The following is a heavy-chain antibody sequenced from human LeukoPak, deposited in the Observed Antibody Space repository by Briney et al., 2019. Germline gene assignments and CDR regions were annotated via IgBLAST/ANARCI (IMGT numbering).Heavy chain of an antibody. Sequence: GGSLRLSCAASGFTFSSYSMNWLRQAPGKGLEWVSSISSSSSYIYYADSVKGRFTISRDNAKNSLYLQMNSLRAEDTAVYYCARDQPGTYYYGSGSSNWFDPWGQGTLVTVSS. CDR1: GFTFSSYS. J-gene: IGHJ5*02. CDR3: ARDQPGTYYYGSGSSNWFDP. D-gene: IGHD3-10*01. CDR2: ISSSSSYI. V-gene: IGHV3-21*01.